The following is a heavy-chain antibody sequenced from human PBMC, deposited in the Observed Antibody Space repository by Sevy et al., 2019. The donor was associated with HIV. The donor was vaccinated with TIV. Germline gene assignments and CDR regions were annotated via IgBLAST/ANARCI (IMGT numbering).Heavy chain of an antibody. J-gene: IGHJ4*02. CDR1: GFSFRNAW. V-gene: IGHV3-15*01. D-gene: IGHD1-26*01. Sequence: GGSLRLSCAASGFSFRNAWMSWVRQAPGKGLEWVGRIKSKTDGGTRDFAAPARGIFIISRDDSKNMLYLQMSSLKIEDTAHYYCAAVVGSSDFDYWGRGILVTVSS. CDR3: AAVVGSSDFDY. CDR2: IKSKTDGGTR.